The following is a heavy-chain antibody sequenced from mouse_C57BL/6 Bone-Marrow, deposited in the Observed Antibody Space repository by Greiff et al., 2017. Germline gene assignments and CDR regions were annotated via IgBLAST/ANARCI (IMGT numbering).Heavy chain of an antibody. CDR1: DSEVFPIAY. CDR3: ARKEDYDYDGYWYFDV. Sequence: QVQLQQSGSELRSPGSSVKLSCKDFDSEVFPIAYMSWVRQKPGHGFEWIGGILPSIGRTIYGEKFEDKATLDADTLSNTAYLELNSLTSEDSAIYYCARKEDYDYDGYWYFDVWGTGTTVTVSS. CDR2: ILPSIGRT. V-gene: IGHV15-2*01. J-gene: IGHJ1*03. D-gene: IGHD2-4*01.